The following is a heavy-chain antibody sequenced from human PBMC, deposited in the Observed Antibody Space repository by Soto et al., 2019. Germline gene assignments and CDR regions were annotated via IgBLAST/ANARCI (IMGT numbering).Heavy chain of an antibody. D-gene: IGHD6-19*01. J-gene: IGHJ5*02. CDR1: GHTFTRYD. Sequence: ASVKVSCKASGHTFTRYDIHWVRQATGQVLEWMGWIIADSGNTDYGKKVQGRVTMTTDTSTSTAYMELRSLRTDDTAVYYCARDRDYSSGWNNWFDPWGQGTLVTVSS. CDR3: ARDRDYSSGWNNWFDP. V-gene: IGHV1-18*01. CDR2: IIADSGNT.